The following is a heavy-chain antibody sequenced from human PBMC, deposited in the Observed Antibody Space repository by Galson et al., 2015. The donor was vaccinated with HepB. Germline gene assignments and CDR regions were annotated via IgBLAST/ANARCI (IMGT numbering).Heavy chain of an antibody. V-gene: IGHV4-34*01. CDR1: GGSFSGYY. J-gene: IGHJ4*02. CDR3: ARGSTRAPPRDY. CDR2: INHSGST. Sequence: LSLTCAVYGGSFSGYYWSWIRQPPGKGLEWIGEINHSGSTNYNPSLKSRVTISVDTSKNQFSLKLSSVTAADTAVYYCARGSTRAPPRDYWGQGTLVTVSS. D-gene: IGHD1-14*01.